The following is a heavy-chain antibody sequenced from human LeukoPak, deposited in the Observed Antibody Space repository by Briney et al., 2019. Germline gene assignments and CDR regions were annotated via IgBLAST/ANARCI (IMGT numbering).Heavy chain of an antibody. CDR3: ARRGQGYCSSTRCYLPLEY. CDR1: SYSISSGYS. J-gene: IGHJ4*02. V-gene: IGHV4-38-2*01. Sequence: SETLSLTCAVSSYSISSGYSWAWIRPPPGKGLEWLGSIYHSGNTYYNPSLKSRVTISVDTSANHFSLRLSSVTAADTAVYYCARRGQGYCSSTRCYLPLEYWGQGTLVTVPS. D-gene: IGHD2-2*01. CDR2: IYHSGNT.